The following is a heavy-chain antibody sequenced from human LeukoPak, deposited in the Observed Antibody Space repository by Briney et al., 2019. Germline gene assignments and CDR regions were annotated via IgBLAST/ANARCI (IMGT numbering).Heavy chain of an antibody. Sequence: PGGSLRLSCAASGFTFSSYAMHWVRQAPGKGLEWVAVISNDGSDKYYADSVKGRFTISRDNSKNTLYLQMNSLRAEDTAVYYCAKDALYYYDSSGSDYYYGMDVWGQGTTVTVSS. V-gene: IGHV3-30-3*01. CDR3: AKDALYYYDSSGSDYYYGMDV. D-gene: IGHD3-22*01. CDR2: ISNDGSDK. CDR1: GFTFSSYA. J-gene: IGHJ6*02.